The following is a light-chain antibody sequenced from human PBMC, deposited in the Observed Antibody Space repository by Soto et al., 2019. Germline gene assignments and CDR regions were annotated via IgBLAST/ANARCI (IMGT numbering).Light chain of an antibody. Sequence: DIQMTQSPSTLSASVGDRVTITCRASQSISSCLAWYQQKQGKAPKLLIFDAFTLESGVPSRFSGTGSGTEFTLTISSLQPDDSATYYFQQYKTDSPWTFGQGTKVEIK. CDR2: DAF. J-gene: IGKJ1*01. CDR3: QQYKTDSPWT. CDR1: QSISSC. V-gene: IGKV1-5*01.